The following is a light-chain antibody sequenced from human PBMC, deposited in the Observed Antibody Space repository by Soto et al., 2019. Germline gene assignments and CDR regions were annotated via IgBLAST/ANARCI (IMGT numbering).Light chain of an antibody. CDR3: QQHNQWPIT. CDR2: YIS. J-gene: IGKJ5*01. CDR1: QSAGNF. V-gene: IGKV3D-15*01. Sequence: EIVMTQSPATLSVSPGETASLSCRASQSAGNFLAWYQQKPGQAPRLLLCYISTRATVIPARFSGSGSGTEFTLTINSLQSEDSAVYYCQQHNQWPITFGQGTRLEIK.